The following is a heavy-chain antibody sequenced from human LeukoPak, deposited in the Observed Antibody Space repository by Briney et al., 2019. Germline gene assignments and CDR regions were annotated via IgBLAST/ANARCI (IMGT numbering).Heavy chain of an antibody. V-gene: IGHV1-69*05. Sequence: SVKVSCKASEGTFSSYAISWVRQAPGQGLEWMGGIIPIFGTANYAQKFQGRVTITTDESTSTAYMELSSLRSEDTAVYYCARDYYDSSGYYTYWGQGTLVTVSS. CDR3: ARDYYDSSGYYTY. D-gene: IGHD3-22*01. CDR2: IIPIFGTA. CDR1: EGTFSSYA. J-gene: IGHJ4*02.